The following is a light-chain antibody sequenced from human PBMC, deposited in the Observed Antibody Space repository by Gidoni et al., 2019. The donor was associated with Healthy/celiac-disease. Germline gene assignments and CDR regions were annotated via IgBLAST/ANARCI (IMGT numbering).Light chain of an antibody. V-gene: IGKV3-20*01. Sequence: DIVSTQSPGTLSLSPGDSAPLSSRASQCVSSSYLAWYQQQPGQAPRLLIYGASSRATGIPDRFSGSASGTDFTLTIIRLEPEDFAVYYCQQYGSSPLYTFXQXTKLXIK. CDR2: GAS. J-gene: IGKJ2*01. CDR1: QCVSSSY. CDR3: QQYGSSPLYT.